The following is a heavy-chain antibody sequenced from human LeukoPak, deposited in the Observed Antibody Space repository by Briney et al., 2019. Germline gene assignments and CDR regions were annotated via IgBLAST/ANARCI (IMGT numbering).Heavy chain of an antibody. CDR1: GFTFTSFA. V-gene: IGHV3-23*01. CDR2: ISGSGGST. Sequence: GGSLRLSCAASGFTFTSFAMTWVRQAPGKGLEWVSAISGSGGSTYYADSVKGRLTISRDNSKNTLYLQINSLRAEDTAVYYCAKWGFLEWLLSMFDYWGQGTLVTVPS. J-gene: IGHJ4*02. CDR3: AKWGFLEWLLSMFDY. D-gene: IGHD3-3*01.